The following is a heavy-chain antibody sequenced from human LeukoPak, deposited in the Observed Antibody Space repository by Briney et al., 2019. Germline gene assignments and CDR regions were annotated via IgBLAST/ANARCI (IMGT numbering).Heavy chain of an antibody. D-gene: IGHD3-3*01. CDR3: AKANSITIFGVISPVDY. CDR1: GFTVSSNY. V-gene: IGHV3-53*01. CDR2: IYSGGST. J-gene: IGHJ4*02. Sequence: GGSLRLSCAASGFTVSSNYMSWVRQAPGKGLEWVSVIYSGGSTYYADSVKGRFTISRDNSKNTLYLQMNSLRAEDTAVYYCAKANSITIFGVISPVDYWGQGTLVTVSS.